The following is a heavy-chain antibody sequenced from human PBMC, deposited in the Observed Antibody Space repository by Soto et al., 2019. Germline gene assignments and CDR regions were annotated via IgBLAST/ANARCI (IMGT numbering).Heavy chain of an antibody. CDR2: IDHSGST. CDR1: GGSFSGYY. CDR3: ARARGGFGALYYYYYGMDV. J-gene: IGHJ6*02. V-gene: IGHV4-34*01. Sequence: SETLSLTCAVYGGSFSGYYWSWIRQPPGKGLEWIGEIDHSGSTNYNPSPKSRVTISVDTSKNQFSLKLSSVTAADTAVYYCARARGGFGALYYYYYGMDVWGQGTTVTVSS. D-gene: IGHD3-16*01.